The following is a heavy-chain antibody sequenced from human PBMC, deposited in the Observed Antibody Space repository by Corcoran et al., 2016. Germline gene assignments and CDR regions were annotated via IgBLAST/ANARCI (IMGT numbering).Heavy chain of an antibody. CDR2: IRGSGGST. J-gene: IGHJ4*02. CDR3: AKAIGGAAAGSFDY. V-gene: IGHV3-23*01. CDR1: GFTFSSDA. D-gene: IGHD6-13*01. Sequence: EVQLLESGGGLVQPGGSLRLSCADSGFTFSSDAMSWVRQAPGKGLEWVSAIRGSGGSTYYADSVKGRFTISRDNSKNRLYLQMNSLRAEATAVYYCAKAIGGAAAGSFDYWGQGPLVTVSS.